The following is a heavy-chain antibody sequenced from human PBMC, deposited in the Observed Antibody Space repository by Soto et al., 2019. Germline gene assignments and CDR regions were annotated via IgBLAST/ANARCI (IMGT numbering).Heavy chain of an antibody. CDR3: ARVGGVGYCTNGVCYFDY. Sequence: SVKVSCKASGGTFSSYAISWLRQSPGQGLEWMGGIIPIFGTANYAQKFQGRVTITADKSTSTAYMELSSLRSEDTAVYYCARVGGVGYCTNGVCYFDYWGQGTLVTVSS. CDR2: IIPIFGTA. J-gene: IGHJ4*02. D-gene: IGHD2-8*01. CDR1: GGTFSSYA. V-gene: IGHV1-69*06.